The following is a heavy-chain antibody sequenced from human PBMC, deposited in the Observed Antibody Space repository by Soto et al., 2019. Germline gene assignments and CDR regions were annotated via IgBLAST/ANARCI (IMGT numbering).Heavy chain of an antibody. CDR1: GFTFSSYS. J-gene: IGHJ4*02. CDR2: ISSSSSYI. CDR3: ARGVSVAATPWHRPVFDY. V-gene: IGHV3-21*01. Sequence: GESLKISCAASGFTFSSYSMNWVRQAPGKGLEWVSSISSSSSYIYYADSVKGRFTISRDNAKNSLYLQMNSLRAEDTAVYYCARGVSVAATPWHRPVFDYWGQGTLVTVSS. D-gene: IGHD2-15*01.